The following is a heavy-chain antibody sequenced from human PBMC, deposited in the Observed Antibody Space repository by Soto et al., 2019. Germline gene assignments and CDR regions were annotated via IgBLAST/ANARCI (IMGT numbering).Heavy chain of an antibody. V-gene: IGHV2-5*02. CDR3: AHSRIYPNYFDY. CDR2: IYWDDDK. CDR1: GFSLSTSGVG. J-gene: IGHJ4*02. D-gene: IGHD5-12*01. Sequence: QITLKESGPTLVKPTQTLTLTCTFSGFSLSTSGVGVGWIRQPPGKALEWLALIYWDDDKRYSPSLKSRLTITKNNTKNLVVLTMTNMDPVDTATYFCAHSRIYPNYFDYWGQGTLFTVSS.